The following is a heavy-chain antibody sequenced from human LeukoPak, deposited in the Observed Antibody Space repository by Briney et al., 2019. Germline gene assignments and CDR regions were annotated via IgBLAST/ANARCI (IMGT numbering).Heavy chain of an antibody. J-gene: IGHJ5*02. D-gene: IGHD3-9*01. CDR1: GGSISSYY. Sequence: PSETLSLTCTVSGGSISSYYWSWIRQPPGKGLEWIGYIYYSGSTNYNPSLKSRVTISVDTSKNQFSLKLSSVTAADTAVYYCARDLTGYTRAGMYNWFDPWGQGTLVTVSS. CDR2: IYYSGST. V-gene: IGHV4-59*01. CDR3: ARDLTGYTRAGMYNWFDP.